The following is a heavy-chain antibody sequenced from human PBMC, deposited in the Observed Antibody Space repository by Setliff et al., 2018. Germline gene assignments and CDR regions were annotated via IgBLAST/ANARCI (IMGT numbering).Heavy chain of an antibody. D-gene: IGHD5-12*01. CDR3: ARSFNSGFYHQRDAYDI. CDR1: GYSFTSHY. V-gene: IGHV1-46*01. Sequence: ASVKVSCKTSGYSFTSHYMHWVRQAPGQGLEWMGIINPGGLSSSSTQKFEGRVTMTRDTSTSTVYMELNSLTSDDTAVYYCARSFNSGFYHQRDAYDIWGQGTLVTVSS. J-gene: IGHJ3*02. CDR2: INPGGLSS.